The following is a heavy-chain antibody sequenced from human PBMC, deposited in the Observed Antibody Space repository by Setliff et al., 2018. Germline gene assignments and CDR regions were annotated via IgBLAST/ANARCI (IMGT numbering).Heavy chain of an antibody. V-gene: IGHV1-2*02. CDR1: GYTFTGYY. J-gene: IGHJ6*03. D-gene: IGHD4-4*01. Sequence: GASVKVSCKASGYTFTGYYIHWVRQAPGQGLEWMGWINPHSGGTNFPQTFQGRVTMTRDTSINTAYMELSSLTSDDTAVYYCARDGHAYSTYFYMDVWGKGTTVTAP. CDR2: INPHSGGT. CDR3: ARDGHAYSTYFYMDV.